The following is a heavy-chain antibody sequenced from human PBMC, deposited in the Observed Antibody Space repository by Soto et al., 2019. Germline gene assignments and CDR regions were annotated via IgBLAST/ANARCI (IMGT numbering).Heavy chain of an antibody. J-gene: IGHJ6*02. CDR1: GFTFSSYG. CDR3: AKQYYGGNPHWMDV. Sequence: QVQLVESGGGVVQPGRSLRLSCAASGFTFSSYGMHWVRQAPGKGLEWVAVISYDGSNKYYADSVKGRFTISRDNSKNTMYLQMNSMRAEDKAVYYCAKQYYGGNPHWMDVWGQGTTVTVSS. D-gene: IGHD4-17*01. CDR2: ISYDGSNK. V-gene: IGHV3-30*18.